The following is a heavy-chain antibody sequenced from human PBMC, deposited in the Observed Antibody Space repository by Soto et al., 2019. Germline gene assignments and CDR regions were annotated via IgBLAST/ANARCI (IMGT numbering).Heavy chain of an antibody. D-gene: IGHD3-10*01. CDR3: ARLCARRVTMVRGSGMNWFDP. J-gene: IGHJ5*02. CDR1: GGSISSSSYY. CDR2: IYYSGST. V-gene: IGHV4-39*01. Sequence: SETLSLTCTVSGGSISSSSYYWGWIRQPPGKGLEWIGSIYYSGSTYYNPSLKSRVTISVDTSKNQFSLKLSSVTAAYTAVYYCARLCARRVTMVRGSGMNWFDPWGQGTLVTVSS.